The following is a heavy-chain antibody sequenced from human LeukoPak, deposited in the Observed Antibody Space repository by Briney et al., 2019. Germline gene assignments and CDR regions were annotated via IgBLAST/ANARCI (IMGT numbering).Heavy chain of an antibody. CDR2: ISGSGGST. V-gene: IGHV3-23*01. Sequence: PGGSLRLFCAASGFTFSRYAMSWVRQALGKGLEWVSAISGSGGSTYYADSVKGRFTISRDNPKNTLYLQMNSLRAEDTAVYYCAKTLIAVAPYFDYWGQGTLVTVSS. CDR1: GFTFSRYA. CDR3: AKTLIAVAPYFDY. D-gene: IGHD6-19*01. J-gene: IGHJ4*02.